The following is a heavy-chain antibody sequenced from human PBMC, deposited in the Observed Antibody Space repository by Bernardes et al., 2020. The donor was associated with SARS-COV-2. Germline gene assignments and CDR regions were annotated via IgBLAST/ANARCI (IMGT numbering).Heavy chain of an antibody. J-gene: IGHJ4*02. CDR2: IYYSGTT. D-gene: IGHD3-22*01. Sequence: ETLSLTCTVSGGSNKYYYWSWIRQPPGKGLEWIGYIYYSGTTNYNPSLKSRVTISIDTSKNQFSLKLSSVTAADTAVYYCATSPITMIVVVITPYFDYWGQGTLVTVSS. CDR3: ATSPITMIVVVITPYFDY. CDR1: GGSNKYYY. V-gene: IGHV4-59*08.